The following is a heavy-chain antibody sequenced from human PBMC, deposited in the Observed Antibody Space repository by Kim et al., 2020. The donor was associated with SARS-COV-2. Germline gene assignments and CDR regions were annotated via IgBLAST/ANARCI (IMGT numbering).Heavy chain of an antibody. CDR1: GFTFNTYA. V-gene: IGHV3-23*01. D-gene: IGHD2-2*02. CDR3: AKKTGYTIYYGMDV. CDR2: VTGSGGDT. J-gene: IGHJ6*02. Sequence: GGSLRLSCATSGFTFNTYAMSWVRQAPGKGLEWVSTVTGSGGDTYYADSDSVKGRFTISRDNSKNTLYLQMNSLRVEDTAVYYCAKKTGYTIYYGMDVWGQGPTVTVSS.